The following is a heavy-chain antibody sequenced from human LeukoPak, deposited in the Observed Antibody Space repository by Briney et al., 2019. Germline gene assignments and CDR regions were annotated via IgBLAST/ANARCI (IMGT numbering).Heavy chain of an antibody. D-gene: IGHD5-12*01. Sequence: SETLSLTCAVYGGSFSGYYWSWIRQPPGKGLEWIGEIIHSGSTNYNPSLKSRVTISLDTSKNQFSLKLSSVTAADTAVYFCTRARGLRHSYYYYYMDVWGKGTTVTVSS. J-gene: IGHJ6*03. CDR2: IIHSGST. V-gene: IGHV4-34*12. CDR3: TRARGLRHSYYYYYMDV. CDR1: GGSFSGYY.